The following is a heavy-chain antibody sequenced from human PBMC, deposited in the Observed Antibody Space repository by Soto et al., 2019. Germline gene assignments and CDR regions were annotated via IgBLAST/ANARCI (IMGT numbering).Heavy chain of an antibody. CDR1: GGSISSSSYY. J-gene: IGHJ6*04. V-gene: IGHV4-39*01. CDR3: ARGGGATIFAPLDV. D-gene: IGHD3-3*01. CDR2: IYYSGST. Sequence: SETLSLTCTVSGGSISSSSYYWGWIRQPPGKGLEWIGSIYYSGSTYYNPSLKSRVTISVDTSKNQFSLKLSSVTAADTAVYYCARGGGATIFAPLDVWGKGTTVTVSS.